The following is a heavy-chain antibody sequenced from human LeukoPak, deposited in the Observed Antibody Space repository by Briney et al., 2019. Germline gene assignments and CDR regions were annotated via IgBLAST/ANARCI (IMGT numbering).Heavy chain of an antibody. CDR1: GFTFSSYG. CDR2: ISGSGGST. J-gene: IGHJ4*02. V-gene: IGHV3-23*01. CDR3: AKAPHYYGSGSYPDF. Sequence: GGSLRLSCAASGFTFSSYGMSWVRQAPGKGLEWVSAISGSGGSTYYADSVKGRFTISRDNSKNTLYLQMNSLRAEDTAVYYCAKAPHYYGSGSYPDFWGQGTLVTVSS. D-gene: IGHD3-10*01.